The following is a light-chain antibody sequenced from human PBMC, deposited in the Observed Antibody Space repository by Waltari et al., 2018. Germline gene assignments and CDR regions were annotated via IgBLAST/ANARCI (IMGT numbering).Light chain of an antibody. J-gene: IGKJ1*01. CDR1: QSIHSY. CDR2: AAS. Sequence: DIQMTQSPSSLAASVGDRVTITCRASQSIHSYLNWYQQTPGKAPKLLIYAASTLQAGVPSRFSGSGSGADFTLTISSLQPEDFADYYCQQSYDSPWTFGQGTKVEIK. V-gene: IGKV1-39*01. CDR3: QQSYDSPWT.